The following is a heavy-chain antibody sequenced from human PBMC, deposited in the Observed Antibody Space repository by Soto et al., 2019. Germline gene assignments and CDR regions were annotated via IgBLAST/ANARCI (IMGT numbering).Heavy chain of an antibody. CDR1: GFTFGGYA. CDR2: ISPHEKYK. CDR3: AKKGYCGGGGCEIVSWYFDL. J-gene: IGHJ2*01. V-gene: IGHV3-30*09. Sequence: QVQLVESGGGVVQPGRSLRLSCVASGFTFGGYAMHWVRQAPGKGLEWVAVISPHEKYKYYADSVEGRFAISRDNSKNTLYLQMDSLRPEDTAVYYCAKKGYCGGGGCEIVSWYFDLWGRGTLVTVSS. D-gene: IGHD2-15*01.